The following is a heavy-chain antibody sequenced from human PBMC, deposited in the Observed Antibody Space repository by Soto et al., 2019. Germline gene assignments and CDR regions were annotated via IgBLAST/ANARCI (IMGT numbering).Heavy chain of an antibody. CDR1: GGTSSSYA. CDR2: IIPILDTT. CDR3: ASGGTTVNRRFDF. D-gene: IGHD4-4*01. J-gene: IGHJ4*02. Sequence: QVQVVQSGAEVKKPGSSVRVSCKASGGTSSSYAITWMRQAPGQGLEWMRGIIPILDTTDYAQKFQGRVTFTADESTSTVYVELSSLTSEVTAVYYCASGGTTVNRRFDFWGQGTLVTVP. V-gene: IGHV1-69*01.